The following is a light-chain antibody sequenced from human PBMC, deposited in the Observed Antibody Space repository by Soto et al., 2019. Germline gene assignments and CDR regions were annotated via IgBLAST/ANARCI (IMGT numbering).Light chain of an antibody. CDR2: VTS. CDR1: QTVSSGY. J-gene: IGKJ4*01. Sequence: TLSLSPGERATLSCRASQTVSSGYLAWYRQKPGQAPWLPIYVTSTRATCFPDSFSCSWSGTDFTLTITGLKPEDFAFYFCHQYGSSLFFGGGTKVDIK. V-gene: IGKV3-20*01. CDR3: HQYGSSLF.